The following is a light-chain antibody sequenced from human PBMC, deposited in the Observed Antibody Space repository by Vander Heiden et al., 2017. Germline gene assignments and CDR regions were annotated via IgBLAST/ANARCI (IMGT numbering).Light chain of an antibody. CDR3: AAWDDSLNGPV. Sequence: QSVLTQPPSVSEASRQRVTISCSGSSSNIGNNAVNWYQQLPGKAPKLLIYYDDLLPSGVSDRFSGSKSGTSASLAISGLQSEDEADYYCAAWDDSLNGPVFGTGTKVTVL. CDR2: YDD. J-gene: IGLJ1*01. CDR1: SSNIGNNA. V-gene: IGLV1-36*01.